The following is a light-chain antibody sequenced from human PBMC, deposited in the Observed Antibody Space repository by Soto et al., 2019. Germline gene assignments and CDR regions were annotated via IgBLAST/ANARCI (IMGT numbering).Light chain of an antibody. CDR2: GNS. V-gene: IGLV1-40*01. Sequence: QSVLTQPPSVSGAPGQRGTISCTGSSSNIGAGYDVHWYQQLPGTAPKLLIYGNSNRPSGVPDRFSGSKSGTSASLAITGLQAEDDADYYCQSYDSSLSVVFGGGTKLTVL. J-gene: IGLJ2*01. CDR3: QSYDSSLSVV. CDR1: SSNIGAGYD.